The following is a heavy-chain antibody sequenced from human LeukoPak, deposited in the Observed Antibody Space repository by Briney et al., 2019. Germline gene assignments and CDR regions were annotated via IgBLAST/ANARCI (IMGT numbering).Heavy chain of an antibody. CDR3: ARVLRDYYYYYMDV. D-gene: IGHD3-3*01. CDR2: IYHSGST. J-gene: IGHJ6*03. CDR1: GDSISSGGYY. V-gene: IGHV4-30-2*01. Sequence: PSETLSLTCTVSGDSISSGGYYWSWIRQPPGKGLEWIGYIYHSGSTYYNPSLKSRVTISVDRSKNQFSLKLSSVTAADTAVYYCARVLRDYYYYYMDVWGKGTTVTVSS.